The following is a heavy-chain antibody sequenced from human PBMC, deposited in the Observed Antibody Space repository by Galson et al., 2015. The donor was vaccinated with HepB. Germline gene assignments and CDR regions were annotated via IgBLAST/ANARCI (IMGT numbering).Heavy chain of an antibody. CDR2: ISSSSSYT. Sequence: SLRLSCAASGFTFSDYYMSWIRQAPGKGLEWVSYISSSSSYTNYADSVKGRFTISRDNAKNSLYLQMNSLRAEDTAVYYCARAGYSHHSIAVRLDYWGQGTLVTVSS. CDR1: GFTFSDYY. CDR3: ARAGYSHHSIAVRLDY. J-gene: IGHJ4*02. V-gene: IGHV3-11*05. D-gene: IGHD6-19*01.